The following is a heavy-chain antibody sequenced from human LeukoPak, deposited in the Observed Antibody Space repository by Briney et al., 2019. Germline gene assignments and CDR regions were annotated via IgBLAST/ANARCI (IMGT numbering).Heavy chain of an antibody. J-gene: IGHJ3*02. D-gene: IGHD3-22*01. CDR2: ISGSGGST. CDR3: AKDYYYDSSGYYPGGAFDI. V-gene: IGHV3-23*01. Sequence: PGGSLRLSCAASGFTFSSYAMSWVRQAPGKGLEWVSAISGSGGSTYYADSVKGRFTISRDNSKNTLYLQMNSLRAEDTAVYYCAKDYYYDSSGYYPGGAFDIWGQGTMVTVSS. CDR1: GFTFSSYA.